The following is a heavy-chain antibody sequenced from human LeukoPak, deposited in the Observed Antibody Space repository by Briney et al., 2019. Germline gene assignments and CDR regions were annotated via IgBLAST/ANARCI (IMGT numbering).Heavy chain of an antibody. V-gene: IGHV3-33*01. CDR3: ARDCSGGSCYSGAHDAFDI. CDR2: IWYDGSNK. J-gene: IGHJ3*02. D-gene: IGHD2-15*01. Sequence: GGSLRLSCAVSGFTFSSYGMHWVRQAPGKGLEWVAVIWYDGSNKYYADSVKGRFTISRDNSKNTLYLQMNSLRAEDTAVYYCARDCSGGSCYSGAHDAFDIWGQGTMVTVSS. CDR1: GFTFSSYG.